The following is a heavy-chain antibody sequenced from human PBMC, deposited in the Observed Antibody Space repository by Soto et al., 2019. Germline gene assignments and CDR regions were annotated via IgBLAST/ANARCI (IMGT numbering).Heavy chain of an antibody. CDR3: ARGRITIFGGWCAFDI. CDR2: IKQDGSEK. J-gene: IGHJ3*02. CDR1: GFTFSSYW. D-gene: IGHD3-3*01. V-gene: IGHV3-7*01. Sequence: GGSLRLSCAASGFTFSSYWMSWVRQAPGKGLEWVANIKQDGSEKYYVDSVKGRFTISRDNAKNSLYLQMNSLRAEDTAVYYCARGRITIFGGWCAFDIWGQGTMVTVSS.